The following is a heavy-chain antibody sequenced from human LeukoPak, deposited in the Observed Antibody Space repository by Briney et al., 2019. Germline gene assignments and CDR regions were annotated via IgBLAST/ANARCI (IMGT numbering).Heavy chain of an antibody. CDR1: GYTFTSYD. V-gene: IGHV1-8*01. J-gene: IGHJ6*03. Sequence: GASVKVSCKASGYTFTSYDINWVRQATGQGLEWMGWMNPNSGNTGYVQKFQGRVTITRNTSISTAYMELSSLRSEDTAVYYCARGQYSSGWYQYYYYYYMDVWGKGTTVTVSS. D-gene: IGHD6-19*01. CDR2: MNPNSGNT. CDR3: ARGQYSSGWYQYYYYYYMDV.